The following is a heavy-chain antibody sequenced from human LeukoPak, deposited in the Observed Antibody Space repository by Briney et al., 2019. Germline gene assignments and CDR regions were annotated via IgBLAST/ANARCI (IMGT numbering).Heavy chain of an antibody. CDR2: ISGGGGTST. Sequence: PGGSLRLSCAASGFTFSSYAMSWVRQAPGKGLEWVSIISGGGGTSTYYADSVKGRFTISRDTSKNTLYLQMNSLRAEDTAVYYCVRRPDYFDYWGPGTLVTVSS. CDR1: GFTFSSYA. CDR3: VRRPDYFDY. J-gene: IGHJ4*02. V-gene: IGHV3-23*01.